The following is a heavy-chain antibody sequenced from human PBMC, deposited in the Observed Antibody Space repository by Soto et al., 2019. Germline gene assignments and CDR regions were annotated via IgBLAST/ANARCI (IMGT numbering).Heavy chain of an antibody. CDR2: ISGSGGST. Sequence: GSLRLSCAASGFTFSSYAMSWVRQAPGKGLEWVSAISGSGGSTYYADSVKGRFTISRDNSKNTLYLQMNSLRAEDTAVYYCANGRYYYDSSGYFPYWGQETLVTVSS. CDR3: ANGRYYYDSSGYFPY. V-gene: IGHV3-23*01. D-gene: IGHD3-22*01. J-gene: IGHJ4*02. CDR1: GFTFSSYA.